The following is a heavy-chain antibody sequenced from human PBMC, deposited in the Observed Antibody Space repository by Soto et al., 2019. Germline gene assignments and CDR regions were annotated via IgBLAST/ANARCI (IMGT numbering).Heavy chain of an antibody. CDR2: IIPIFGTA. CDR3: ARDLAAAGEDWFDP. Sequence: SVKVSCKASGGTFSSYAISWVRQAPGQGLEWMGGIIPIFGTANYAQKFQGRVTMTTDTSTSTAYMELRSLRSDDTAVYYCARDLAAAGEDWFDPWGQGTLVTVSS. CDR1: GGTFSSYA. D-gene: IGHD6-13*01. J-gene: IGHJ5*02. V-gene: IGHV1-69*05.